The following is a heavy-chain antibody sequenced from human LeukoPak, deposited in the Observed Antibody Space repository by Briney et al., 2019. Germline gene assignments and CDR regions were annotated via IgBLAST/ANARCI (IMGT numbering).Heavy chain of an antibody. CDR3: AKDARRSSGWYFFDH. V-gene: IGHV3-23*01. Sequence: GGSLRLSCAASGFTFSSYAMTWVRQAPGKGLEWVSVISGSGGATNYADSVKGRFTISRDNSKNTLYLQMNSLRAEDTAVYYCAKDARRSSGWYFFDHWGQGTLVTVSS. CDR1: GFTFSSYA. CDR2: ISGSGGAT. J-gene: IGHJ4*02. D-gene: IGHD6-19*01.